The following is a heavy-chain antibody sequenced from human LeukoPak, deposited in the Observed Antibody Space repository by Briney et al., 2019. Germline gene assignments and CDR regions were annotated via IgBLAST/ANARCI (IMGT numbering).Heavy chain of an antibody. CDR2: ISGSGGST. D-gene: IGHD3-22*01. Sequence: GGSLRLSCAASGFTFSSYAMSWVRQAPGKGLEWVSAISGSGGSTYYADSAKGRFTISRDNSKNTLYLQMNSLRAEDTAVYYCAKHYYDSSGYYPIFDYWGQGTLVTVSS. J-gene: IGHJ4*02. V-gene: IGHV3-23*01. CDR3: AKHYYDSSGYYPIFDY. CDR1: GFTFSSYA.